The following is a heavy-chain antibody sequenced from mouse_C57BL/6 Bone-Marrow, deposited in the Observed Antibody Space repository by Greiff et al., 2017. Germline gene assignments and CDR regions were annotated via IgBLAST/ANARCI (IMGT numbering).Heavy chain of an antibody. Sequence: VQLQQSGAELMKPGDSVKLSCKATGYKFTGYWIEWVKQRPGHGLEWIGEILPGSGSTNYNEKFKGKATFTAVTSSNTSYMQLSSLTTDDSAIYYCASSVDGYFFDYWGQGTTLTVSS. V-gene: IGHV1-9*01. CDR2: ILPGSGST. CDR3: ASSVDGYFFDY. J-gene: IGHJ2*01. CDR1: GYKFTGYW. D-gene: IGHD2-3*01.